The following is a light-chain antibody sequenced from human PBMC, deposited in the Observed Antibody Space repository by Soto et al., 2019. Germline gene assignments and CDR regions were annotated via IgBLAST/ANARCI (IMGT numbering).Light chain of an antibody. J-gene: IGKJ3*01. CDR2: AAS. CDR1: QSISNY. CDR3: QQSYSTPFT. Sequence: DIQMTQSPSSLSASVGDRVTITCRASQSISNYLNWYLQKPGKAPKLLIYAASSLQSGVPSRFSGGGSGTDFTLTISSLQPEDFATYYCQQSYSTPFTVGPGTKVDIK. V-gene: IGKV1-39*01.